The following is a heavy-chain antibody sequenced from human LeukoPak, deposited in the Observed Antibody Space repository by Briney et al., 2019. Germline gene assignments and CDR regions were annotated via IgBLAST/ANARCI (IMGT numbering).Heavy chain of an antibody. CDR2: MSYDGSKK. J-gene: IGHJ4*02. CDR3: AKDRSSGWYYFDY. D-gene: IGHD6-19*01. V-gene: IGHV3-30*18. Sequence: GGSLRLSCAASGFTFSNYGMHWVRQAPGKGLEWVAVMSYDGSKKYYADSVKGRFTISRDNSKNTLFLQMNSLRAEDTAVYYCAKDRSSGWYYFDYWGQGTLVTVSS. CDR1: GFTFSNYG.